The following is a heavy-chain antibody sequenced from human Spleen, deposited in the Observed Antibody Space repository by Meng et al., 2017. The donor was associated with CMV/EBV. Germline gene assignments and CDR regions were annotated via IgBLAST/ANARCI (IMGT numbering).Heavy chain of an antibody. J-gene: IGHJ4*02. CDR2: IYYSGRT. CDR1: GVSGGSDRSY. D-gene: IGHD3-3*01. V-gene: IGHV4-61*01. CDR3: ERGSGFLELPQN. Sequence: CTGSGVSGGSDRSYWGWIREPPGKGLEWIRYIYYSGRTTSHTSVTTRVSKSQDTSKNQVALKLSSGTAADTAGYNGERGSGFLELPQNWGQGTLVTVSS.